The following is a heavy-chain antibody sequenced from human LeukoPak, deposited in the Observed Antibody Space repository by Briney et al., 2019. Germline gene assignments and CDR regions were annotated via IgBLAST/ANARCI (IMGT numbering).Heavy chain of an antibody. Sequence: SETLSLTCTVSGGSISSSHYYWGWIRQPPGKGLEGIGSFYYGGNTYYNPSLKSRVAISVDTYKNQFSLKLTSVTAADTAVYYCARERYYYDSSSEGNYWGQGTLVTVSS. CDR3: ARERYYYDSSSEGNY. CDR1: GGSISSSHYY. D-gene: IGHD3-22*01. CDR2: FYYGGNT. J-gene: IGHJ4*02. V-gene: IGHV4-39*01.